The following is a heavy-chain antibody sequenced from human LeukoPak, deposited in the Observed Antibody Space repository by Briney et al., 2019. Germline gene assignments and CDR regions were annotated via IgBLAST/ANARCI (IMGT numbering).Heavy chain of an antibody. CDR2: ISGSGGSA. Sequence: GGSLRLSCAASGFTFDSYAMSWVRQAPGKGLEWVSAISGSGGSAYYADSVKGRFSISRDNSKNTLYLQMNSLRAEDTAVYYCAKGTDSSTTSCYTSLNLWGKGTTVTVSS. D-gene: IGHD2-2*02. J-gene: IGHJ6*04. CDR3: AKGTDSSTTSCYTSLNL. V-gene: IGHV3-23*01. CDR1: GFTFDSYA.